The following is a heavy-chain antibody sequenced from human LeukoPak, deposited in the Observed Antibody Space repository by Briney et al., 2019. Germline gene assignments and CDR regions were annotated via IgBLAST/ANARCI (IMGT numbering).Heavy chain of an antibody. CDR2: ISYDGSNK. D-gene: IGHD3-3*01. J-gene: IGHJ6*02. CDR3: AKVLRAFVNYYGMDV. Sequence: GSLSLSCAASGFTFSSYVMHWVRQAPGKGLEWVAVISYDGSNKYYADSVKGRFTISKDNSRNTLYLEMISLRAEDTAVYYCAKVLRAFVNYYGMDVWGQGTTVTVSS. V-gene: IGHV3-30*18. CDR1: GFTFSSYV.